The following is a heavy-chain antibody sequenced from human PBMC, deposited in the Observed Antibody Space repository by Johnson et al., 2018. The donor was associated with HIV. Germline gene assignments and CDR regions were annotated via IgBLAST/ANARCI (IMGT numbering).Heavy chain of an antibody. J-gene: IGHJ3*02. V-gene: IGHV3-33*01. CDR1: GFTFSSYG. CDR2: IWYDGSNK. Sequence: QEQLVESGGGVVQPGRSLRLSCAASGFTFSSYGMHWVRQAPGKGLEWVAVIWYDGSNKYYADSVKGRFTISRYNSKNTLYLQMKRLRAEDTAVYYCARYRYYDSSGSHAFDIWGQGTMVTVSS. D-gene: IGHD3-22*01. CDR3: ARYRYYDSSGSHAFDI.